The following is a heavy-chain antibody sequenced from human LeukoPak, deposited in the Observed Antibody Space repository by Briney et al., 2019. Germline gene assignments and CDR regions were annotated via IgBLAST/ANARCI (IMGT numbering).Heavy chain of an antibody. J-gene: IGHJ6*02. CDR3: ARVLTCGGDCYYYYGMDV. CDR2: ISYDGSNK. V-gene: IGHV3-30-3*01. D-gene: IGHD2-21*02. Sequence: GGSLRLSCAASGFTFSDYWMHWVRQAPGKGLEWVAVISYDGSNKYYADSVKGRFTISRDNSKNTLYPQMNSLRAEDTAVYYCARVLTCGGDCYYYYGMDVWGQGTTVTVSS. CDR1: GFTFSDYW.